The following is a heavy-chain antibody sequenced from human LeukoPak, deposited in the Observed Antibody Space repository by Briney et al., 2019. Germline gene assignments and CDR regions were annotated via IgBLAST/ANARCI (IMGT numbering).Heavy chain of an antibody. D-gene: IGHD6-19*01. J-gene: IGHJ4*02. Sequence: PGRSLRLSCAASGFTFDDYAMHWVRQAPGKGLEWVSGISWNSGSIGYADSVKGRFTISRDNAKNSLYLQMNSLRAEDTAVYYCARWYSSGWRQTYYFDYWGQGTLVTVSS. V-gene: IGHV3-9*01. CDR3: ARWYSSGWRQTYYFDY. CDR1: GFTFDDYA. CDR2: ISWNSGSI.